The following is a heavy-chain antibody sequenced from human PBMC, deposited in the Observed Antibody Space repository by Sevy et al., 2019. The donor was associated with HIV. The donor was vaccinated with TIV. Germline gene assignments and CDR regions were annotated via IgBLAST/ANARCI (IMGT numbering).Heavy chain of an antibody. CDR3: ARVAKCITIFEIVRWVSGFEV. V-gene: IGHV4-34*01. CDR1: GGSFISDASTGYY. Sequence: SETLSLTCAVYGGSFISDASTGYYWTWVRQPPGKGMEWIGEINHSGRTNYNPSLKSRVTLSADPSKNQFSLHLTSVTAADTAVYYCARVAKCITIFEIVRWVSGFEVWARGTTVTVSS. J-gene: IGHJ6*02. CDR2: INHSGRT. D-gene: IGHD3-3*01.